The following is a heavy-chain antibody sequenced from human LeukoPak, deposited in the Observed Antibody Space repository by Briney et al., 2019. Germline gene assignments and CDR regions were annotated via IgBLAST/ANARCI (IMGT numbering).Heavy chain of an antibody. CDR2: IIPILDIT. D-gene: IGHD4-17*01. V-gene: IGHV1-69*04. CDR3: ARDRGDYVAGPNWFDP. CDR1: GGTFGSYG. J-gene: IGHJ5*02. Sequence: SVKVSCKVSGGTFGSYGFSWVRQAPGQGLEWMGRIIPILDITNYAQKFQGRVTITADESTSTAYMELSSLRSEDTAVYYCARDRGDYVAGPNWFDPWGQGTLVTVSS.